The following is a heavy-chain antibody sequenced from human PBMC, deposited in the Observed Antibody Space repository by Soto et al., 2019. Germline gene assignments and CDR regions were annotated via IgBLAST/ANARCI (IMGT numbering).Heavy chain of an antibody. Sequence: DVQLVESGGGLVQPGESLRLSCAASGFIFSDYWMHWVRQVPGKGLEWVARISGDGRSISYADSVKGRFIISRDNAKGTLYLQMNSLKTEDTAVYYCTRHLDHGGSYYYYGMDVWGQGTTVTVSS. V-gene: IGHV3-74*01. CDR3: TRHLDHGGSYYYYGMDV. D-gene: IGHD2-15*01. CDR1: GFIFSDYW. CDR2: ISGDGRSI. J-gene: IGHJ6*02.